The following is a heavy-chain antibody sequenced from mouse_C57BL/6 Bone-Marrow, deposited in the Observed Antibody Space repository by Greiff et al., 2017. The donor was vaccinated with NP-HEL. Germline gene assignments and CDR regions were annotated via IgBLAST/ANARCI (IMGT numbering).Heavy chain of an antibody. D-gene: IGHD4-1*01. V-gene: IGHV5-6*01. CDR2: ISSGGSYT. Sequence: DVHLVESGGDLVKPGGSLKLSCAASGFTFSSYGMSWVRQTPDKRLEWVATISSGGSYTYYPDSVKGRFTISRDNAKNTLYLQMSSLKSEDTAMYCCTSTGTWMFAYWGQGTLVTVSA. CDR3: TSTGTWMFAY. J-gene: IGHJ3*01. CDR1: GFTFSSYG.